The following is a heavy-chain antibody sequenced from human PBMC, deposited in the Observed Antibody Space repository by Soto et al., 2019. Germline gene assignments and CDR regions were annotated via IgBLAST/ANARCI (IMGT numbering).Heavy chain of an antibody. D-gene: IGHD3-3*01. Sequence: QITLNESGPTVVRPTETLTLTCRFSGFSLTTSGVGVGWIRQSPGKATEWLALIYWDADKRYSASLKSRLTITKDTSKNQVVLTVSDLDPTDTATYYCAHRVLRTVFGLVTTTAIYFDFWGQGTPVAVSS. J-gene: IGHJ4*02. V-gene: IGHV2-5*02. CDR2: IYWDADK. CDR3: AHRVLRTVFGLVTTTAIYFDF. CDR1: GFSLTTSGVG.